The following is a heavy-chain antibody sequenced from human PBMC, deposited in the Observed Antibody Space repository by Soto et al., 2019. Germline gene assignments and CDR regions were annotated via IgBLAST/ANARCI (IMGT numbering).Heavy chain of an antibody. Sequence: SETLSLTSTVSGGSVSSGYNYWSWIRQSPGKGLEWIGYISGSGSTGYNPSLKNRLTMSVDRSKNQFTLRLTSVTAADTAVYFCATESGSTYGYFDYWGQGTQVTVSS. CDR2: ISGSGST. CDR1: GGSVSSGYNY. J-gene: IGHJ4*02. CDR3: ATESGSTYGYFDY. V-gene: IGHV4-30-4*01. D-gene: IGHD5-18*01.